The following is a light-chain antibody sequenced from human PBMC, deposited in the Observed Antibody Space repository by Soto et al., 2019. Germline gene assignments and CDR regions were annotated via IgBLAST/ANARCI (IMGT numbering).Light chain of an antibody. J-gene: IGKJ5*01. CDR3: QQYNNWPPSVT. CDR1: QSVSSN. V-gene: IGKV3-15*01. Sequence: EIVMTQSPATLSVSPGERATLSCRASQSVSSNLAWYQQKPGKAPRLLIYGASTWATGIPARFSGSGSGTECTHTISSLKSEDFAVYYCQQYNNWPPSVTFGQGTRLEIK. CDR2: GAS.